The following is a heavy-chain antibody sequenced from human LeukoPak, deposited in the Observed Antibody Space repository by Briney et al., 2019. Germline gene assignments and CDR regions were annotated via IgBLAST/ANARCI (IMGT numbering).Heavy chain of an antibody. D-gene: IGHD3-3*01. V-gene: IGHV7-4-1*02. CDR2: INTNTGNP. CDR1: GYTFTGYY. J-gene: IGHJ5*02. CDR3: ARDGWELFGVVTPNNWFDP. Sequence: GASVKVSCKASGYTFTGYYMHWVRQAPGQGLEWMGWINTNTGNPTYAQGFTGRFVFSLDTSVSTTYLQISSLKAEDTAVYYCARDGWELFGVVTPNNWFDPWGQGTLVTVSS.